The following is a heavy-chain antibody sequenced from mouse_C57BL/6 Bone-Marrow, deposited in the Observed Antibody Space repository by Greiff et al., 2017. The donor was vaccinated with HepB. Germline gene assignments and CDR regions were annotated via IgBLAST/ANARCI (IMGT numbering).Heavy chain of an antibody. CDR2: ISSGSSTI. CDR1: GFTFSDYG. Sequence: DVKLQESGGGLVKPGGSLKLSCAASGFTFSDYGMHWVRQAPEKGLEWVAYISSGSSTIYYADTVKGRFTISRDNAKNTLFLQMTSLRSEDTAMYYCARDPGFAYWGQGTLVTVSA. J-gene: IGHJ3*01. CDR3: ARDPGFAY. V-gene: IGHV5-17*01.